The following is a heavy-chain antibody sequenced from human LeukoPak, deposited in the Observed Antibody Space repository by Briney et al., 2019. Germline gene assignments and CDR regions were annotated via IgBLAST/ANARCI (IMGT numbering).Heavy chain of an antibody. V-gene: IGHV1-46*01. J-gene: IGHJ4*02. CDR3: ARDRPMISENFDY. D-gene: IGHD3-22*01. Sequence: ASVTVSCKSSGYTFTSYYMHWVRQPPGRGREWMGIINPSGGSTSYAQKFQGRVTMTRDTSTSTVYMELSSLRSEDTAVYYCARDRPMISENFDYWGQGTLVTVSS. CDR1: GYTFTSYY. CDR2: INPSGGST.